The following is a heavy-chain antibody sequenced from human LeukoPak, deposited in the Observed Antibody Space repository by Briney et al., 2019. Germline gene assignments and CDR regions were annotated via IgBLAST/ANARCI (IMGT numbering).Heavy chain of an antibody. Sequence: PGGSLRLSCAASGFTVSSNYMNWVRQAPGKGLEWVSVIYSGGSTYYADSVKGRFTISRDNSKNTLLLQMNSPRAEDTAVYYCAVPQSYDIWYGMDVWGKGTTVTVSS. J-gene: IGHJ6*04. CDR3: AVPQSYDIWYGMDV. CDR2: IYSGGST. D-gene: IGHD3-9*01. V-gene: IGHV3-53*01. CDR1: GFTVSSNY.